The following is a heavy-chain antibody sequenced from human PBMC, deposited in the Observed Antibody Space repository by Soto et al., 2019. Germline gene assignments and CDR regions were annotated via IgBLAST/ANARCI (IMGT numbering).Heavy chain of an antibody. CDR3: ARDQSGYYYASENPHYFDD. J-gene: IGHJ4*02. CDR2: TIPMSGTA. D-gene: IGHD3-22*01. CDR1: GGTFSSYA. V-gene: IGHV1-69*06. Sequence: SVKVSCKASGGTFSSYAISWVRQAPGQGLEWMGGTIPMSGTANFAQKFQGRVTFTADKSTTTAYMELSSLRSEDTALYYCARDQSGYYYASENPHYFDDWGQGTLVTVSS.